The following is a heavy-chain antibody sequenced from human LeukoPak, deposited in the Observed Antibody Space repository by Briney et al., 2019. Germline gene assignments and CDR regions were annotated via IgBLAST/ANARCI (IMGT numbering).Heavy chain of an antibody. CDR2: IYYSGST. Sequence: SETLSLTCTVSGGSISSNYWSWIRQPPGKGLEWIGYIYYSGSTNYNPSLKSRVTISVDTSKNQFSLKLSSVTAADTAVYYCARSAPYYYDSSGYYLFGNGYYFDYWGQGTLVTVSS. D-gene: IGHD3-22*01. CDR1: GGSISSNY. V-gene: IGHV4-59*01. J-gene: IGHJ4*02. CDR3: ARSAPYYYDSSGYYLFGNGYYFDY.